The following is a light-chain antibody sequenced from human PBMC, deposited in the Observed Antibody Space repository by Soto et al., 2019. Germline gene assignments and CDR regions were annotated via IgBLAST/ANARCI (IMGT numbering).Light chain of an antibody. CDR3: QQYYRAPRT. V-gene: IGKV4-1*01. Sequence: DIVMTQSPDSLAVPLGERATISCKSSQNVLYSSNNKNYLAWYQQKPGQPPKLLIYWASTRESGVPDRFSGSGSGTDFILTISSLQAEDVAVYYCQQYYRAPRTFGQGTKVEIK. CDR2: WAS. J-gene: IGKJ1*01. CDR1: QNVLYSSNNKNY.